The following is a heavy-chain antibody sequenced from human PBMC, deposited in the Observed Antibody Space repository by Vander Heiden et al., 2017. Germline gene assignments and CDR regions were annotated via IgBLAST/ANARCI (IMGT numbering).Heavy chain of an antibody. CDR2: IIPIFGTA. CDR1: GGTFSSYA. CDR3: ARISDTAMAKDAFDI. Sequence: QVQLLQSGAEVKKPGSSVKVSCKSSGGTFSSYAISWVRQAPGQGLEWMGGIIPIFGTANYAQKFQGRVTITADKSTSTAYMELSSLRSEDTAVYYCARISDTAMAKDAFDIWGQGTMVTVSS. J-gene: IGHJ3*02. D-gene: IGHD5-18*01. V-gene: IGHV1-69*06.